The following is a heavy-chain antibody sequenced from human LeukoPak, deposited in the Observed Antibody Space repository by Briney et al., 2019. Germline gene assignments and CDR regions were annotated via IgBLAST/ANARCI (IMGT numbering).Heavy chain of an antibody. CDR2: ISGSGGST. CDR3: AKDIQYCRSTSCYGHDAFDI. CDR1: GFTFSSYA. V-gene: IGHV3-23*01. J-gene: IGHJ3*02. D-gene: IGHD2-2*01. Sequence: GGSLRLSCAASGFTFSSYAMSWVRQAPGKGLEWVSAISGSGGSTYYADSVKGRFTISRDNSKNTLYLQMNSLRAEDTAVYYCAKDIQYCRSTSCYGHDAFDIWGQGTMVTVSS.